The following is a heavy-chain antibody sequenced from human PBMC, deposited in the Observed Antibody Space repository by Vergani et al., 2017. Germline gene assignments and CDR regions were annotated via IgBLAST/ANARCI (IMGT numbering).Heavy chain of an antibody. CDR3: ARDSRRISVSRWFDP. D-gene: IGHD2-15*01. Sequence: EVQLVESGGGLVQPGGSLRLSCAASGFSVSSNYMSWVRQAPGKGLEWVSVIYSGGSTYYADSVKGRFTISSDNSKNTLYLQMNNLRAEDTAMYYCARDSRRISVSRWFDPWGQGTLVTVSS. CDR2: IYSGGST. V-gene: IGHV3-66*02. CDR1: GFSVSSNY. J-gene: IGHJ5*02.